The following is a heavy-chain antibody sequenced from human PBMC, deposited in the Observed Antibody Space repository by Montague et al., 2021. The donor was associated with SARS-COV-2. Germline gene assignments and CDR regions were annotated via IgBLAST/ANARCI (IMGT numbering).Heavy chain of an antibody. D-gene: IGHD5-12*01. J-gene: IGHJ4*02. V-gene: IGHV4-4*02. CDR3: VRGGLGNSGFDY. CDR1: DVSLSTSTW. Sequence: SETLSLTCVVSDVSLSTSTWWSWVRQSPGKGLEWVGEIYLSGFTQYNPXDKSRVSISLDDSRSQFSLRLTSVTAADTAVYFCVRGGLGNSGFDYWGQGTLVTVSS. CDR2: IYLSGFT.